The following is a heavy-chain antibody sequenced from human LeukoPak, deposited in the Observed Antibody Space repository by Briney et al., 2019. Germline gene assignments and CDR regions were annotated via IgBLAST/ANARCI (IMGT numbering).Heavy chain of an antibody. D-gene: IGHD3-22*01. J-gene: IGHJ5*02. Sequence: GGSLRLSCAASGFTFSSYSMNWVRQALGKGLEWVSSISSSSSYIYYADSVKGRFTISRDNAKNSLYLQMNSLRAEDTAVYYCARDYYDSSGYCEPWGQGTLVTVSS. CDR1: GFTFSSYS. CDR3: ARDYYDSSGYCEP. CDR2: ISSSSSYI. V-gene: IGHV3-21*01.